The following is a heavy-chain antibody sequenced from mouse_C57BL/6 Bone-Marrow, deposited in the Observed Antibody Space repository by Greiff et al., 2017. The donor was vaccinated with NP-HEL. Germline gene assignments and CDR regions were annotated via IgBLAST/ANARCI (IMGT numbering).Heavy chain of an antibody. CDR3: ARRGRYYDYGGAFAY. CDR2: IDPSDSYT. V-gene: IGHV1-69*01. Sequence: QVQLQQPGAELVMPGASVKLSCKASGYTFTSYWMHWVKQRPGQGLEWIGEIDPSDSYTNYNQKFKGKSTLTVDKSSSTAYMQLSSLTSEDSAVYYCARRGRYYDYGGAFAYWGQGTLVTVSA. D-gene: IGHD2-4*01. CDR1: GYTFTSYW. J-gene: IGHJ3*01.